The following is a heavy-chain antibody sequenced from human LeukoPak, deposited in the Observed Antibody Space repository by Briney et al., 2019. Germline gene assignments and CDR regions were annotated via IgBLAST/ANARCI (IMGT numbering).Heavy chain of an antibody. D-gene: IGHD5-24*01. CDR3: ARHSLDNYGSYY. CDR1: GGSISSSTYP. J-gene: IGHJ4*02. V-gene: IGHV4-39*01. CDR2: IHYDGNT. Sequence: SETLSLTCTVSGGSISSSTYPWTWIRQPPGKGLEWIGSIHYDGNTYYKPSLKSRVTISVDTSKIQFSLRLSSATAADMATYYCARHSLDNYGSYYWGQGTLVTVSS.